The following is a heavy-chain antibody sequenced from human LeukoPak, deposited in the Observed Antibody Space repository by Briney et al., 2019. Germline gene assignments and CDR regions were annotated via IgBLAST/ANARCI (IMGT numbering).Heavy chain of an antibody. Sequence: GASVKVSCKASGGTFSSYAISWVRQAPGQGLEWMGRIIPILGIANYAQKFQGRVTITADKSTSTAYMELSSLRSEDTAVYYCARDPDYDFPPYDYWGQGTLVTVSS. CDR3: ARDPDYDFPPYDY. V-gene: IGHV1-69*04. J-gene: IGHJ4*02. CDR2: IIPILGIA. CDR1: GGTFSSYA. D-gene: IGHD3-3*01.